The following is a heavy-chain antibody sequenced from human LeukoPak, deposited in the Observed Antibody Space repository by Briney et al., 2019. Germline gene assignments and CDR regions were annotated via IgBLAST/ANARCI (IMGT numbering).Heavy chain of an antibody. CDR1: GFTFSGYW. V-gene: IGHV3-7*05. J-gene: IGHJ4*02. CDR2: INQHGSEK. D-gene: IGHD3-10*01. Sequence: GGSLRLSCAGSGFTFSGYWMSWVRQAPGKGLEWVANINQHGSEKYYVDSVEGRFTISRDNAKNSLYLQMDSLRADDTAVYYCARDRPGAPVPGVVAYWGQGTLVSVSS. CDR3: ARDRPGAPVPGVVAY.